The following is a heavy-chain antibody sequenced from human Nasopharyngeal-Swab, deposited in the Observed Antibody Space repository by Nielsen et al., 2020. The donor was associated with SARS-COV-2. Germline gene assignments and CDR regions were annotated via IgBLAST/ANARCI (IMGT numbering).Heavy chain of an antibody. J-gene: IGHJ6*03. D-gene: IGHD1-26*01. Sequence: ASVPVSCKASGGTFISYAISWVRQAPAQGLEWMGWMNPNSGNTGYAQKFQGRVTMTRNTSISTAYMELSSLRSEDTAVYYCARVSGIQVDVGATTSYYYYMDVWGKGTTVTVSS. CDR3: ARVSGIQVDVGATTSYYYYMDV. CDR2: MNPNSGNT. V-gene: IGHV1-8*02. CDR1: GGTFISYA.